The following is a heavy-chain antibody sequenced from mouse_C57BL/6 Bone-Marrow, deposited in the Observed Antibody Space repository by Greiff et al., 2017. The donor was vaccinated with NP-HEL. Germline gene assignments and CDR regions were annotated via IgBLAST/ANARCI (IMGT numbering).Heavy chain of an antibody. Sequence: EVMLVESGGGLVQPGGSLKLSGAASGFTFSDYYMYWVRQTPEKRLEWVAYISNGGGSTYYPDTVKGRFTISRDNAKNTLYLQMSRLKSEDTAMYYCARLGTWFAYWGQGTLVTVSA. CDR1: GFTFSDYY. V-gene: IGHV5-12*01. J-gene: IGHJ3*01. CDR3: ARLGTWFAY. CDR2: ISNGGGST.